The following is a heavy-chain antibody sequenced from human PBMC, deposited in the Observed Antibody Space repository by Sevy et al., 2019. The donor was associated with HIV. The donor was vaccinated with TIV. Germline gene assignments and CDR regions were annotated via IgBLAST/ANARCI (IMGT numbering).Heavy chain of an antibody. Sequence: GGSLRLSCAASGFTFSSYAMSWVRQAPGKGLRWVSTITGSGNNTYYADSVKGRFTISRDNSKNIVYLQINSLRAEDTAAYYCAKSGYRAAVGTDWGQGTLVTVSS. CDR2: ITGSGNNT. D-gene: IGHD6-13*01. CDR3: AKSGYRAAVGTD. J-gene: IGHJ4*02. V-gene: IGHV3-23*01. CDR1: GFTFSSYA.